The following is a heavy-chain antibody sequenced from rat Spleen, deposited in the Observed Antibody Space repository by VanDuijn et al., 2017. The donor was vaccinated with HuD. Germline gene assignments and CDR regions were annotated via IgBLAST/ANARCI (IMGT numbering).Heavy chain of an antibody. CDR1: GFSFRKYG. J-gene: IGHJ2*01. CDR3: SREGTIAAFAY. D-gene: IGHD1-2*01. Sequence: EVQLLESGGGLVQPGRSLKLSCAASGFSFRKYGMAWVRQAPTKGLEWVASISTGGGTYYPDSVKGRFTVSRDNAENTLYLQMNSLRSEDTATYYCSREGTIAAFAYWGQGVMVTVSS. V-gene: IGHV5S13*01. CDR2: ISTGGGT.